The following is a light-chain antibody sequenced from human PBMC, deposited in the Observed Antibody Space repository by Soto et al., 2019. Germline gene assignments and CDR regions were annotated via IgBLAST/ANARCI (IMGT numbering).Light chain of an antibody. CDR3: GGWDDSLSVPV. Sequence: QSVLTQPPSASGTPGQRVNISCSGSSSNIGSNYVYWYRQFPGTAPKLLIQRNNQRPSGVPARFSGSKSGTSASLAISGLRSEDEADYYCGGWDDSLSVPVFGGGTKVTVL. CDR1: SSNIGSNY. V-gene: IGLV1-47*01. J-gene: IGLJ2*01. CDR2: RNN.